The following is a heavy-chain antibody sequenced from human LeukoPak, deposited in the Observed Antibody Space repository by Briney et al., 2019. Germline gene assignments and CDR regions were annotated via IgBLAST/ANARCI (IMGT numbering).Heavy chain of an antibody. D-gene: IGHD3-10*01. CDR1: GYTLTELS. J-gene: IGHJ3*01. CDR2: FDPEDGET. CDR3: ARDQGVVDIAYYNPDAFDV. V-gene: IGHV1-24*01. Sequence: ASVKVSCKVSGYTLTELSMHWVRQAPGKGLEWMGRFDPEDGETIYAQKFQGRVTITASEFTSTAYMELSSLRSEDTAVYYCARDQGVVDIAYYNPDAFDVWGQGTLVTVSS.